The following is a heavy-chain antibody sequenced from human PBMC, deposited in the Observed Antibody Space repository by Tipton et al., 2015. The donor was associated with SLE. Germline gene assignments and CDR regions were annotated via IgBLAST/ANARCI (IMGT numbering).Heavy chain of an antibody. CDR2: IYYSGST. CDR1: GGSISSYY. D-gene: IGHD3-10*01. Sequence: TLSLTCTVSGGSISSYYWSWIRQPPGKGLEWIGYIYYSGSTNYNPSLKSRVTISVDTSKNQFSLKLSSVTAADTAVCYCARGGWGGSYYIFRVVGGKGTTVPVPS. V-gene: IGHV4-59*01. J-gene: IGHJ6*03. CDR3: ARGGWGGSYYIFRVV.